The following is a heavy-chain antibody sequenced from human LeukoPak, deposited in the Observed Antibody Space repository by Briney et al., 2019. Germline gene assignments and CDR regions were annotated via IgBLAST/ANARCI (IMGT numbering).Heavy chain of an antibody. CDR3: SAAVGTDFYDYGMDV. CDR2: IRSKANTYAT. J-gene: IGHJ6*02. V-gene: IGHV3-73*01. D-gene: IGHD6-13*01. Sequence: GGSLRLSCAASGFTFSGSAMHWGRQASGKGLEWVGRIRSKANTYATAYAASVKGRFTISRDDSKNTAYLQLNSLNTEDTAVYYCSAAVGTDFYDYGMDVWGQGTTVTVSS. CDR1: GFTFSGSA.